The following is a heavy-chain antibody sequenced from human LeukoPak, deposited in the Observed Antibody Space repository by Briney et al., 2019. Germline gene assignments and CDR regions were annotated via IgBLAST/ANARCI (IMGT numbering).Heavy chain of an antibody. CDR2: INYSGST. Sequence: PSETLSLTCTVSGGSISSYYWSWIRQPPGKGLEWIGYINYSGSTNYNPSLNSRATISVDTSKIQLSLKLSSATAADTAVYYCARPAPDGSGGSCYFDSWGKETLVT. CDR3: ARPAPDGSGGSCYFDS. D-gene: IGHD2-15*01. J-gene: IGHJ4*02. V-gene: IGHV4-59*08. CDR1: GGSISSYY.